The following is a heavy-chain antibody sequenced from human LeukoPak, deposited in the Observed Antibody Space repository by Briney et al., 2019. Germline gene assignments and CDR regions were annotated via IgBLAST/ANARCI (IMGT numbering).Heavy chain of an antibody. Sequence: GGSLRLYCTASGFTFGDYAMSWVRQAPGKGLEWVGFIRSKAYGGTTEYAASVIGRFTISRDDSKSIAYLQMNSLKTEDTSVYYCTRDEEQQLSRGNYFDYWGQGTLVTVSS. CDR2: IRSKAYGGTT. V-gene: IGHV3-49*04. CDR1: GFTFGDYA. D-gene: IGHD6-13*01. CDR3: TRDEEQQLSRGNYFDY. J-gene: IGHJ4*02.